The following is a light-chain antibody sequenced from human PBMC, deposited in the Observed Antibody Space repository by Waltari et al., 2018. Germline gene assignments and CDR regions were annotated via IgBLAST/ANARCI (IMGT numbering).Light chain of an antibody. CDR2: DAS. V-gene: IGKV3-11*01. CDR1: QSVNSY. CDR3: QQRFTWPSIT. Sequence: EIVFTQSPATLSLSPGERATLSCRTSQSVNSYLAWYQHKPGQAPRLLTYDASNRATGIPARFSGSGSGTDFTLTISSLEPDDFALYYCQQRFTWPSITFGQGTRLEIK. J-gene: IGKJ5*01.